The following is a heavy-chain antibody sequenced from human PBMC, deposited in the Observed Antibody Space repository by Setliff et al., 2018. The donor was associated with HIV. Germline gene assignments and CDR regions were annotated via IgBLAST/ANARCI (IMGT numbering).Heavy chain of an antibody. CDR3: ARIVRPSYYYYYYMDV. D-gene: IGHD3-10*02. V-gene: IGHV1-46*01. Sequence: VASVKVSCKASGYTFTSYCMHWVRQAPGQGLEWMGIINPSGGSTIYARNFQGRVTMTRDTSTSTVYMELSSLGCEDTAVYYCARIVRPSYYYYYYMDVWGKGTTVTVSS. J-gene: IGHJ6*03. CDR2: INPSGGST. CDR1: GYTFTSYC.